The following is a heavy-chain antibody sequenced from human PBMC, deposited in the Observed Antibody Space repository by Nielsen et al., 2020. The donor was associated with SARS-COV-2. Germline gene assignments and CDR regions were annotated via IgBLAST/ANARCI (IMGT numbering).Heavy chain of an antibody. CDR3: ARDNWGRMDV. J-gene: IGHJ6*02. CDR1: GFTFTSYA. V-gene: IGHV3-21*01. D-gene: IGHD7-27*01. Sequence: GESLKISCAASGFTFTSYAMAWVRQAPAKGLEWVSHISASGSYKYYADSVKGRFTISRDNAKNSVYLQMNSLRAEDTAVYYCARDNWGRMDVWGQGTTVTVSS. CDR2: ISASGSYK.